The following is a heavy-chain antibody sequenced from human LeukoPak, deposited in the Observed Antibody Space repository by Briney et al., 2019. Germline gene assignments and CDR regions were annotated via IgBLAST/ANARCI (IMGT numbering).Heavy chain of an antibody. J-gene: IGHJ4*02. CDR1: GYSISSGYY. Sequence: PSETLSLTCAVSGYSISSGYYWGWIRQPPGKGRGWIGSIYHSGSTYYNPSLKSRVTISVDTSKNQFSLKLSSVTAADTAVHYCARPVVGCSSTSCSWSYWGQGTLVTVSS. D-gene: IGHD2-2*01. V-gene: IGHV4-38-2*01. CDR3: ARPVVGCSSTSCSWSY. CDR2: IYHSGST.